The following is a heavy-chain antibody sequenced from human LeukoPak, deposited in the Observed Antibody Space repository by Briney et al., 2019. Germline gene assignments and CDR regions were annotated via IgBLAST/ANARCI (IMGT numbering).Heavy chain of an antibody. J-gene: IGHJ3*02. Sequence: ASVKVSCKASGYTFSNYAMNWVRQAPGQGLEWMVWIHTNTGNPTYGQGFTGRFVFSLDTSVSTAYLQISDIKAEDNAVYYCARKNNFDAFDIWGQGTMVTVSS. CDR1: GYTFSNYA. D-gene: IGHD2/OR15-2a*01. CDR2: IHTNTGNP. CDR3: ARKNNFDAFDI. V-gene: IGHV7-4-1*02.